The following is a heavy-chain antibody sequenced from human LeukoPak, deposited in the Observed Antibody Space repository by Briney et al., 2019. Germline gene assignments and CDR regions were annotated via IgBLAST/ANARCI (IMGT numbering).Heavy chain of an antibody. CDR2: IKEDGSEK. Sequence: GGSLRLSCAASGFTISDYWMSWVRQAPGKGLEWVANIKEDGSEKNYVDSAKGRFTISRDNAQDSLYLEMNSLTVEDTAVYYCARDLQVAARGDDCYPHWYFDLWGRGTLVTVSS. CDR3: ARDLQVAARGDDCYPHWYFDL. CDR1: GFTISDYW. D-gene: IGHD2-21*02. J-gene: IGHJ2*01. V-gene: IGHV3-7*03.